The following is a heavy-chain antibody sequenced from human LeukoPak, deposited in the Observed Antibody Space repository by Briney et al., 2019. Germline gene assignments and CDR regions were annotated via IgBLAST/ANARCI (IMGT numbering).Heavy chain of an antibody. CDR1: GFSFRSCA. CDR2: ISISGVST. J-gene: IGHJ5*01. Sequence: GGSLRLSCSASGFSFRSCAMHWVRQAPGKGLEYVSAISISGVSTFYADSVKGRFTISRDNSKNTLYLQMNSLRAEDTAVYYCARRYGSGWYDFWGQGTLVTVS. CDR3: ARRYGSGWYDF. D-gene: IGHD6-19*01. V-gene: IGHV3-64*04.